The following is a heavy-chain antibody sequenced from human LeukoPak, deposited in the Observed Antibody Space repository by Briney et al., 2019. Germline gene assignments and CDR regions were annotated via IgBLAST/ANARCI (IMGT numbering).Heavy chain of an antibody. Sequence: SETLPLTCTVSGGSISSYYWSWIRQPPGKGLEWIGYIYYSGSTNYNPSLKSRVTISVDTSKNQFSLKLSSVTAADTAVYYCARDKIGRGFDYWGQGTLVTVSS. CDR1: GGSISSYY. CDR3: ARDKIGRGFDY. CDR2: IYYSGST. J-gene: IGHJ4*02. V-gene: IGHV4-59*01.